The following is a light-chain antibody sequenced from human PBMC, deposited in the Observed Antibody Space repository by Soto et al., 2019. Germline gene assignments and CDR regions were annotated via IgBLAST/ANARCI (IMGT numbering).Light chain of an antibody. CDR1: QSISSW. Sequence: DIQMTQSPSTLSATAGDRVTITCRASQSISSWLAWYQHKPGKAPKLLIYDVSTLHSGVPSRFSGSASGTEFTLTISNLESDDFATYYCQQYHRYSTFGQGTKVDIK. CDR3: QQYHRYST. J-gene: IGKJ1*01. V-gene: IGKV1-5*01. CDR2: DVS.